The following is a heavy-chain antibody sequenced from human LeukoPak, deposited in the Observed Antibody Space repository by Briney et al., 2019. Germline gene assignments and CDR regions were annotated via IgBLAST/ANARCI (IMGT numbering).Heavy chain of an antibody. CDR2: IYHSGST. V-gene: IGHV4-30-2*01. J-gene: IGHJ6*02. Sequence: SETLSLTCAVSGGSISSGGYSWSWIRQPPGKGLEWTGYIYHSGSTYYNPSLKSRVTISVDRSKNQFSLKLSSVTAADTAVYYCARDSPYDYYYGMDVWGQGTTVTVSS. CDR3: ARDSPYDYYYGMDV. CDR1: GGSISSGGYS.